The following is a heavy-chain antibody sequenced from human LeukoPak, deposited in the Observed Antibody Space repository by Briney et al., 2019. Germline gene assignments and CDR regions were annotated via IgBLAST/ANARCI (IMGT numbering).Heavy chain of an antibody. CDR1: GSSFTSYW. CDR3: ARQARDYYDSSGYRYYYYYYMDV. V-gene: IGHV5-51*01. Sequence: GASLQISCKGSGSSFTSYWIGWVRQLPGKGLEWMGIIYPGDSDTRYSPSFQGQVTISADKSSSTSYLQWSLLKASATAFYYCARQARDYYDSSGYRYYYYYYMDVWGKGTTVTVSS. J-gene: IGHJ6*03. CDR2: IYPGDSDT. D-gene: IGHD3-22*01.